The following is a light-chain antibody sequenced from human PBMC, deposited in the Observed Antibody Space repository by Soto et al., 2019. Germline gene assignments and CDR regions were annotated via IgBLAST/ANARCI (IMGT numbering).Light chain of an antibody. CDR3: QQSYSIPYT. Sequence: DIQMTQSPSSLSASVGDRVTMTCRSSQNINNYLNWYHQKPGKAPKLLIYAASTLQSGVPSRFSGSGSGTDFTLTISSLQLEDFATYYCQQSYSIPYTFGQGTKLEIK. J-gene: IGKJ2*01. CDR1: QNINNY. CDR2: AAS. V-gene: IGKV1-39*01.